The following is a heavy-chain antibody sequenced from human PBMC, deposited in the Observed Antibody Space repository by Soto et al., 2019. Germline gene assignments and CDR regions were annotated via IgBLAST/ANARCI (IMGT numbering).Heavy chain of an antibody. CDR2: IYYSGST. D-gene: IGHD3-22*01. CDR3: AVSTGSSQYYFDS. V-gene: IGHV4-59*03. CDR1: GGSITNYY. J-gene: IGHJ4*02. Sequence: SETLSLTCTVSGGSITNYYWNWIRQPPGKGLEWIGNIYYSGSTNYNPSLKSRVTISIDTSKEEFSLNLNSVAAADTAVYYCAVSTGSSQYYFDSVGQGALVTVSS.